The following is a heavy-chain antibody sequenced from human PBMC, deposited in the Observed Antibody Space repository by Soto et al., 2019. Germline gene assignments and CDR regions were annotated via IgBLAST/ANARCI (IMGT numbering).Heavy chain of an antibody. CDR2: TYYRSKWYN. CDR3: ARYGHRRGNCSGTSCYWYYYGMDV. CDR1: GDSVSSNSAA. J-gene: IGHJ6*02. D-gene: IGHD2-2*01. V-gene: IGHV6-1*01. Sequence: KQSPTLSLTCAISGDSVSSNSAAWNWIRQSPSRGLEWLGRTYYRSKWYNDYAVSVKSRITINPDTSKNQFSLQLNSVTPEDTAVYYCARYGHRRGNCSGTSCYWYYYGMDVWGQGTTVTVSS.